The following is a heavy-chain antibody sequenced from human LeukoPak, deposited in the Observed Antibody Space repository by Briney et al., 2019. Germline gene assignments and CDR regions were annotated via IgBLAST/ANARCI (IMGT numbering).Heavy chain of an antibody. CDR3: ARVKGSYYYGSGSQASRPFDY. V-gene: IGHV4-61*02. D-gene: IGHD3-10*01. J-gene: IGHJ4*02. Sequence: SETLSLTCTVSGGSISSSSYYWGWIRQPAGKGLEWIGRIYTSGSTNYNPSLKSRVTISVDTSKNQFSLKLSSVTAADTAVYYCARVKGSYYYGSGSQASRPFDYWGQGTLVTVSS. CDR1: GGSISSSSYY. CDR2: IYTSGST.